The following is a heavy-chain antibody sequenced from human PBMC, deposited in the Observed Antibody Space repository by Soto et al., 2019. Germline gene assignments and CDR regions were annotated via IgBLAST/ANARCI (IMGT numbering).Heavy chain of an antibody. J-gene: IGHJ6*02. CDR1: GGTFSSYA. CDR2: IIPIFGTA. D-gene: IGHD3-10*01. V-gene: IGHV1-69*01. CDR3: ASKPLRYYYGSGSYYSDYYYYGMDV. Sequence: QAQLVQSGAEVKKPGSSVKVSCKASGGTFSSYAISWVRQAPGQGLEWMGGIIPIFGTANYAQKFQGRVTITADESTSTAYMELSSLRSEDTAVYYCASKPLRYYYGSGSYYSDYYYYGMDVWGQGTTVTVSS.